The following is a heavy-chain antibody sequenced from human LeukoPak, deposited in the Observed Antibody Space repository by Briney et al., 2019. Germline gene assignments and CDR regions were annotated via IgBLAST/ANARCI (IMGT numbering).Heavy chain of an antibody. J-gene: IGHJ4*02. V-gene: IGHV3-48*02. Sequence: GGSLRLSCTASGFTFSSYSMNWVRQAPGRGLEWISYIISSSTTVYYADSVKGRFTVSRDNAKNSLYLQMNSLRDEDTAVYYCASSSGALDYWGQGTLVTVAS. CDR1: GFTFSSYS. D-gene: IGHD3-22*01. CDR2: IISSSTTV. CDR3: ASSSGALDY.